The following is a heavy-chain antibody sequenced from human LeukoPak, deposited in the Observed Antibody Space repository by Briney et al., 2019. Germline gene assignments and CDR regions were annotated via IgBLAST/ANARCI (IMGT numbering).Heavy chain of an antibody. CDR1: GFTFSSYA. D-gene: IGHD4-17*01. V-gene: IGHV3-23*01. CDR2: ISGSGGST. CDR3: ANTSGDYAVRAEYFQH. Sequence: HPGGSLRLSCAASGFTFSSYAMSWVRQAPGKGLEWVSAISGSGGSTYYADSVKGRFTISRDNSKNTLYLQMNSLRAEDTAVYYCANTSGDYAVRAEYFQHWGQGTLVTVSS. J-gene: IGHJ1*01.